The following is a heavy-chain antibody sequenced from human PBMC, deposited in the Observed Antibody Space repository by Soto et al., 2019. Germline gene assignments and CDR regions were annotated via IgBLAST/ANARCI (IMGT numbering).Heavy chain of an antibody. CDR2: ISYDGSNK. Sequence: GGSLGVCCSSSGVTFSSYGMHWARQAPGKGLEWVAVISYDGSNKYYADSVKGRFTISRDNSKNTLYLQINSLRAEDTAVYYCAKENYFDTGGDYYFAMDVWGQGTTVTVSS. CDR3: AKENYFDTGGDYYFAMDV. CDR1: GVTFSSYG. V-gene: IGHV3-30-3*02. D-gene: IGHD3-22*01. J-gene: IGHJ6*02.